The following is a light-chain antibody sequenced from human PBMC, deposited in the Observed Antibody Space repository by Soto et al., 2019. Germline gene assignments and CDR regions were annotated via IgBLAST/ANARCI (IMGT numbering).Light chain of an antibody. V-gene: IGKV3-11*01. CDR2: DAY. CDR3: QHRGKCPST. J-gene: IGKJ4*02. Sequence: EVVLTQSPDTLSLSPGETATLSCRASQSVDRYVAWYQQKLGQAPRLLIYDAYTRATGVGARFTGSGSATDSILTITSLEHEDFAVYYCQHRGKCPSTFGPGTKVEMK. CDR1: QSVDRY.